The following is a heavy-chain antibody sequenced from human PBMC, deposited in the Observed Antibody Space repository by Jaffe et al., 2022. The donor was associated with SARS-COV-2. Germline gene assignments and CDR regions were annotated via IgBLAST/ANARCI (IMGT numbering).Heavy chain of an antibody. D-gene: IGHD3-10*01. V-gene: IGHV3-7*03. Sequence: EVQLVESGGGLVQPGGSLRLSCTASGFTFSTYWMSWVRQAPGKGLEWVANIKQDGSEKHYVDSVKGRFTISRDNAKNSLYLQMNSLRAEDTAVYYCARGGGYGSADWGQGTLVTVSS. CDR2: IKQDGSEK. CDR3: ARGGGYGSAD. J-gene: IGHJ4*02. CDR1: GFTFSTYW.